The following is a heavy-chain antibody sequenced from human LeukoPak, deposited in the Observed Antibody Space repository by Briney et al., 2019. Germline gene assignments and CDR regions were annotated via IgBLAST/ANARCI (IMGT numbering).Heavy chain of an antibody. CDR2: IIPILGIA. D-gene: IGHD6-19*01. Sequence: SVKVSCKASGYTFTGYYMHWVRQAPGQGLEWMGRIIPILGIANYAQKFQGRVTITADKSTSTAYMELSSLRSEDTAVYYCARDRSSGWPPDYWGQGTLVTVSS. CDR3: ARDRSSGWPPDY. CDR1: GYTFTGYY. J-gene: IGHJ4*02. V-gene: IGHV1-69*04.